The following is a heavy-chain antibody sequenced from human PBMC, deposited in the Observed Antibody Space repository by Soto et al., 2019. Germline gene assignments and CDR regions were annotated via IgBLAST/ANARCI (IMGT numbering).Heavy chain of an antibody. Sequence: QVQVVESGGGVVQPGRSLRLSCAASGFTFSSFGMHWVRQAPGKGLEWVSLIWYDGSKKSYGDSVKGRFTISRDNSRNTVYLQMSSLRADDTAVYYCARDASYYSLWSGYYPSRNGMDVWGQGTRVTVSS. CDR1: GFTFSSFG. CDR3: ARDASYYSLWSGYYPSRNGMDV. V-gene: IGHV3-33*01. CDR2: IWYDGSKK. D-gene: IGHD3-3*01. J-gene: IGHJ6*02.